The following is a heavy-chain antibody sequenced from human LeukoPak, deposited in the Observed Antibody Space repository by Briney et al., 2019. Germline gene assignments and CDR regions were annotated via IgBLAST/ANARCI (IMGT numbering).Heavy chain of an antibody. Sequence: GGSLRLSCATSGFIFSSYWMNWVRQAPGKGLEWVANIKQDGSEKYYVDSVKGRFTISRDNAKNSLYLQMNSLRVEDTAMYYCASWYSIYVWGQGTTVTVSS. CDR3: ASWYSIYV. V-gene: IGHV3-7*01. D-gene: IGHD6-13*01. J-gene: IGHJ6*02. CDR1: GFIFSSYW. CDR2: IKQDGSEK.